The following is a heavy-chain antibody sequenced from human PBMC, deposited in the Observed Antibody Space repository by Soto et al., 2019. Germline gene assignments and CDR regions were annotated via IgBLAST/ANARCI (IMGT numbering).Heavy chain of an antibody. CDR2: ISGSGGST. D-gene: IGHD6-19*01. CDR3: ASHGLISYYYGMDV. V-gene: IGHV3-23*01. Sequence: EVQLLESGGGLVQPGGSLRLSCAASGFTFSSYAMSWVRQAPGKGLEWVSAISGSGGSTYYADSVKGRFTISRDNSKNTLYLQMNSLRAEDTAVYYCASHGLISYYYGMDVRGQGTTVTVSS. J-gene: IGHJ6*02. CDR1: GFTFSSYA.